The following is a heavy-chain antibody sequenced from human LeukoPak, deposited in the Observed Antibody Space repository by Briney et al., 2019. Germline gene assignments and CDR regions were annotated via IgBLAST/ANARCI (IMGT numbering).Heavy chain of an antibody. J-gene: IGHJ4*02. CDR2: IGGSSINT. D-gene: IGHD3-22*01. CDR1: GFTFSNYA. Sequence: GGSLRLSCAASGFTFSNYAMSWVRQAPGKGLEWVSAIGGSSINTYYADSVKGRFTISRDNSKNTLYLQMNSLRAEDTAVYYCAKTPNYYDSSGYYRMYYFDYWGQGTLVTVSS. CDR3: AKTPNYYDSSGYYRMYYFDY. V-gene: IGHV3-23*01.